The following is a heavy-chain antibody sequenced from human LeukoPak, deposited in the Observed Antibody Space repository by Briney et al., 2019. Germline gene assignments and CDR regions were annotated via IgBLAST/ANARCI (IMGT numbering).Heavy chain of an antibody. D-gene: IGHD1-14*01. CDR2: ISSSSSTI. V-gene: IGHV3-48*04. CDR1: GFTFSSYS. Sequence: GGSLRLSCAASGFTFSSYSMNWVRQAPGKGLEWVSYISSSSSTIYYADSVKGRFTISRDNAKSSLYLQMNSLRAEDTAVYYCARSRSPGYFDYWGQGTLVTVSS. CDR3: ARSRSPGYFDY. J-gene: IGHJ4*02.